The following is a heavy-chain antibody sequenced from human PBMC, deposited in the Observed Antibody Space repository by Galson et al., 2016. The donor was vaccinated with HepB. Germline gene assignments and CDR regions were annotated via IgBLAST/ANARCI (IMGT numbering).Heavy chain of an antibody. D-gene: IGHD2/OR15-2a*01. Sequence: LRLSCAASGFTFSSYWMHWVRQAPGKGLEWVAVIWYDGSNKYYADSVKGRFTISRDNSKNTLYLQMNGLRAEDTAVYYCAKVIGRDAYYYYGMDVWGQGTTVTVSS. J-gene: IGHJ6*02. V-gene: IGHV3-33*06. CDR3: AKVIGRDAYYYYGMDV. CDR2: IWYDGSNK. CDR1: GFTFSSYW.